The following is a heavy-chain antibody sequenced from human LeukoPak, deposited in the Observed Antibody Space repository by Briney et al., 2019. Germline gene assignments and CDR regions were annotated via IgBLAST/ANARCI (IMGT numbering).Heavy chain of an antibody. Sequence: ASVKVSCKASGYTFTGFYIHWGRQAPGQGLEWMAWINPQTGATNYAQKFKGRITTNRDLSITTAYMEVTTLRSDDTAVYYCARGGDDSGLYFAYWGQGTLVTVSS. V-gene: IGHV1-2*02. D-gene: IGHD3-22*01. J-gene: IGHJ4*02. CDR3: ARGGDDSGLYFAY. CDR1: GYTFTGFY. CDR2: INPQTGAT.